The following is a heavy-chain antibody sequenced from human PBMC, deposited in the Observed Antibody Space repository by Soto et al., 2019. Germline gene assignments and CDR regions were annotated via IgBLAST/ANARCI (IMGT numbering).Heavy chain of an antibody. CDR3: AKGRFRDISMSLLDY. Sequence: EVQLLESGGGLVQPGGSLRLSCAASGFTSSSYAMSWVRQAPGKGLEWVSAMSGSGGSTYYADSVKGRFTISRDNSKNTLYLQMNSLRAEDTAVYYCAKGRFRDISMSLLDYWGQGALVTVSS. D-gene: IGHD2-15*01. V-gene: IGHV3-23*01. J-gene: IGHJ4*02. CDR1: GFTSSSYA. CDR2: MSGSGGST.